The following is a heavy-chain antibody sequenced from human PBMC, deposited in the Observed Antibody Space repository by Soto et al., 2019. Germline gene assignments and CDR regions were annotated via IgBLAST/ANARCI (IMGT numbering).Heavy chain of an antibody. CDR1: GYTFTRYG. CDR2: ISGYNGDT. CDR3: AKNGLPPDYDYGMDV. J-gene: IGHJ6*02. V-gene: IGHV1-18*01. Sequence: QGQLVQSGAEVKKPGASVKVSCKASGYTFTRYGISWVRQAPGQGLEWMGWISGYNGDTNYAQKFQGRVTMTVNTSTTTAFMELTSLTSDDSAVYYCAKNGLPPDYDYGMDVWGQGTTVTVSS. D-gene: IGHD5-12*01.